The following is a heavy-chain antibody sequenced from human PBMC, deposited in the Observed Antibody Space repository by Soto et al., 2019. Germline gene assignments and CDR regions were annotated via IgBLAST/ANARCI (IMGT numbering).Heavy chain of an antibody. CDR3: AGFYVAAGAAPLEY. D-gene: IGHD1-26*01. Sequence: GGSLRLSCAASGGIFSNFGMHWVRQAPGKGLEWVGIIWHDGSNKYYADSVEGRFTISRDNSKNTVYLQMNSLRGEDTGIYYCAGFYVAAGAAPLEYWGQGTLVTVSS. CDR2: IWHDGSNK. CDR1: GGIFSNFG. J-gene: IGHJ4*02. V-gene: IGHV3-33*01.